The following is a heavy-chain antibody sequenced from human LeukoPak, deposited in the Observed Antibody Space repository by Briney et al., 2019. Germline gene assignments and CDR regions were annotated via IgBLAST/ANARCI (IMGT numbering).Heavy chain of an antibody. V-gene: IGHV1-69*05. Sequence: SVKVSCKASGGTFSSFAISWVRQAPGQGLEWMGGIIPIFGTANYAQKFQGRVTITTDESTSTAYMELSSLRSEDTAVYYCARIRFSGSYYFDYWGQGTLVTVSS. CDR3: ARIRFSGSYYFDY. CDR2: IIPIFGTA. D-gene: IGHD1-26*01. J-gene: IGHJ4*02. CDR1: GGTFSSFA.